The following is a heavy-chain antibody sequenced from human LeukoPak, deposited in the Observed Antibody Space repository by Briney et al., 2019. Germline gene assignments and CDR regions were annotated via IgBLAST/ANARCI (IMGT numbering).Heavy chain of an antibody. CDR2: IYHSGST. J-gene: IGHJ4*02. Sequence: PSETLSLTCAVSGYSISSDYYWGWIRQPPGKGLECIGSIYHSGSTYYSPSLKSRVTISFDTSKNQFSLKLSSVTAADTAVYYCARPVSFSYGSYYFDYWGQGTLVTVSS. D-gene: IGHD5-18*01. CDR3: ARPVSFSYGSYYFDY. CDR1: GYSISSDYY. V-gene: IGHV4-38-2*01.